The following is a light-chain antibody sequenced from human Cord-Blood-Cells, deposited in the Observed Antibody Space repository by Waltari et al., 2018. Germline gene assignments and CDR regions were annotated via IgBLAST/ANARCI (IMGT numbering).Light chain of an antibody. CDR2: EVS. Sequence: QSALTRPASVSGSPGQSITISCTGTSSDVGSYNIASWYQQHPGKAPKLMIYEVSKRPSGVSNRFSGSKSGNTASLTISGLQAEDEADYYCCSYAGSSTWVFGGGTKLTVL. J-gene: IGLJ3*02. CDR1: SSDVGSYNI. V-gene: IGLV2-23*02. CDR3: CSYAGSSTWV.